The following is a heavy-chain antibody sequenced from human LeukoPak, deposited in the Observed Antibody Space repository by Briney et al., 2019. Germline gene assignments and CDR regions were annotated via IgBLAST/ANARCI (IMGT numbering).Heavy chain of an antibody. CDR3: ARDLKSARNYFDY. J-gene: IGHJ4*02. CDR2: ISSSSSYI. Sequence: GGSLRLSCAASGFTFSSYSMNWVRQAPGKGLEWVSSISSSSSYIYYADSVKGRFTISRDNAKNSLYLQMNSPRAEDTAVYYCARDLKSARNYFDYWGQGTLVTVSS. D-gene: IGHD2/OR15-2a*01. V-gene: IGHV3-21*01. CDR1: GFTFSSYS.